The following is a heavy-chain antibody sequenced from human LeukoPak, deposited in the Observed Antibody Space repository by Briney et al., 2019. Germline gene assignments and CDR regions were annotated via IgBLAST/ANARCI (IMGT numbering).Heavy chain of an antibody. CDR2: INSDGSST. CDR1: GFTFSSYW. J-gene: IGHJ5*02. D-gene: IGHD3-10*01. CDR3: ARAGRGYYGSGSYYTS. Sequence: PGGSLRLSCAASGFTFSSYWMHWVRQAPGKGLVWVSRINSDGSSTSYADSVKGRFTISRDNAKNTLYLQMNSLRAEDTAVYYCARAGRGYYGSGSYYTSWGQGALVTVSS. V-gene: IGHV3-74*01.